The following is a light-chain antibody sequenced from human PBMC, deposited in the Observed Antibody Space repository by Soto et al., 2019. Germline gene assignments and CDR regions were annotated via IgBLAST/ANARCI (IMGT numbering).Light chain of an antibody. CDR1: QSISSW. Sequence: DIKMTQSPSTLSASVGDRVTSTCRASQSISSWLAWYQQKPGKAPKLLIYKASSLESGVPSRFSGSGSGTEFTLTISSLQPDDFATYYCQQYNSYAWTFGQGTKVDIK. CDR3: QQYNSYAWT. CDR2: KAS. J-gene: IGKJ1*01. V-gene: IGKV1-5*03.